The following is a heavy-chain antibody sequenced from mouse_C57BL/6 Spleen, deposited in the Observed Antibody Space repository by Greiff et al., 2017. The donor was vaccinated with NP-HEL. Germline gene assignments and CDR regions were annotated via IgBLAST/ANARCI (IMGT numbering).Heavy chain of an antibody. CDR1: GYTFTDYN. CDR2: INPNNGGT. CDR3: ARSGGSSRDYYAMDY. D-gene: IGHD1-1*01. J-gene: IGHJ4*01. V-gene: IGHV1-18*01. Sequence: EVQLQQSGPELVKPGASVKIPCKASGYTFTDYNMDWVKQSHGKSLEWIGDINPNNGGTIYNQKCRGKSTLTVDKSSSTAYMELRSLTSEDTAVYYCARSGGSSRDYYAMDYWGQGTSVTVSS.